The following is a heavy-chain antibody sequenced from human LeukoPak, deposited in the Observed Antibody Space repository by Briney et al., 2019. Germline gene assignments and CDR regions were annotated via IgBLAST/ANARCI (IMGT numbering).Heavy chain of an antibody. J-gene: IGHJ4*02. D-gene: IGHD5-12*01. V-gene: IGHV4-4*07. CDR2: IYTSGST. CDR3: ARGYSGYDFGGFDY. CDR1: GGSISSYY. Sequence: SETLSLTCTVSGGSISSYYWSCIRQPAGKGLEWIGRIYTSGSTNYNPSLKSRVTMSVDTSKNQFSLKLSSVTAADTVVYYCARGYSGYDFGGFDYWGQGTLVTVSS.